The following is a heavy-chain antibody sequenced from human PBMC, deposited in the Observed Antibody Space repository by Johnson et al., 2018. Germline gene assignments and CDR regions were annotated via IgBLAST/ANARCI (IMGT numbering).Heavy chain of an antibody. CDR2: IWYDGSNK. CDR3: TLCGGESYYYGMDV. Sequence: QLVQSGGGVVQPGRSLRLSCAASGFTFSSYGMHWVRQAPGKGLEWVAVIWYDGSNKYYADSVKGRFTISRDNSKKTLYLQMNSLRAEDTAVYYCTLCGGESYYYGMDVWGQGTTVTVSS. CDR1: GFTFSSYG. D-gene: IGHD3-10*01. V-gene: IGHV3-33*01. J-gene: IGHJ6*02.